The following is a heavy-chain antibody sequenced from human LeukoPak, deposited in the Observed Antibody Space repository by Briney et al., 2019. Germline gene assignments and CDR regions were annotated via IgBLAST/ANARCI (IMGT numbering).Heavy chain of an antibody. CDR3: ARQSSGWALGRWFDP. V-gene: IGHV5-10-1*01. CDR2: IDPSDSYT. Sequence: HGESLRISCKGSGYSFTSYWISWVRQMPGKGLEWMGRIDPSDSYTNYSPSFQGHVTISADKSISTAYLQWSSLKASDTAMYYCARQSSGWALGRWFDPWGQGTLVTVSS. J-gene: IGHJ5*02. CDR1: GYSFTSYW. D-gene: IGHD6-19*01.